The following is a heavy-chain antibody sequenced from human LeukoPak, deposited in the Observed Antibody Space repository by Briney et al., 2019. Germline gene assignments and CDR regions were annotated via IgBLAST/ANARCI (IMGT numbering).Heavy chain of an antibody. V-gene: IGHV3-30-3*01. CDR3: AREGYYGSGSPPSLYFDY. Sequence: GGSLRLSCAASGFTFRNYVIHWVRQAPGKGLEWVAVTSSDLNVKLYADSVKSRFTISRDNSRSTLYLQMNSLRPEDTAIYYCAREGYYGSGSPPSLYFDYWGQGTLVTVSS. D-gene: IGHD3-10*01. CDR1: GFTFRNYV. CDR2: TSSDLNVK. J-gene: IGHJ4*02.